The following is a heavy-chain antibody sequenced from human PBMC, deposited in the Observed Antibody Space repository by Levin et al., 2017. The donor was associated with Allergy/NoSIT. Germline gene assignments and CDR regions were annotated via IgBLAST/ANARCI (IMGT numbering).Heavy chain of an antibody. J-gene: IGHJ4*02. V-gene: IGHV4-39*07. CDR2: IYYSGST. CDR3: ARDDSSKVTPYCTNGVCYGPSFDY. Sequence: GSLRLSCTVSGGSISSSSYYWGWIRQPPGKGLEWIGSIYYSGSTYYNPSLKSRVTISVDTSKNQFSLKLSSVTAADTAVYYCARDDSSKVTPYCTNGVCYGPSFDYWGQGTLVTVSS. D-gene: IGHD2-8*01. CDR1: GGSISSSSYY.